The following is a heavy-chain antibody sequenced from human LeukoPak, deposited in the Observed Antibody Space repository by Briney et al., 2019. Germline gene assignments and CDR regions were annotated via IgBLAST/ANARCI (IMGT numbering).Heavy chain of an antibody. CDR1: GFTFSSYA. CDR3: AKGAGPYCGTTSCYNDY. D-gene: IGHD2-2*01. CDR2: ISGSGGST. Sequence: PGGSLRLSCAASGFTFSSYAMSWVRQAPGKGLEWVSAISGSGGSTYYADSVKGRFTISRDTSKNTRYLQMNSLRAEDRAVYYCAKGAGPYCGTTSCYNDYWGQGTLVTVSS. J-gene: IGHJ4*02. V-gene: IGHV3-23*01.